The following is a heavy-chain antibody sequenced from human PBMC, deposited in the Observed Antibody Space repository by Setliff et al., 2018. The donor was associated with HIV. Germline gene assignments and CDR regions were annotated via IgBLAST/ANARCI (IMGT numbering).Heavy chain of an antibody. V-gene: IGHV3-7*05. CDR2: IKQDGSEK. CDR3: ASHFGYCSSTSCEGY. J-gene: IGHJ4*02. D-gene: IGHD2-2*01. CDR1: GFTFSSYW. Sequence: GGSLRLSCAASGFTFSSYWMSWVCQAPGKGLEWVANIKQDGSEKYYVDSVKGRFTISRDNAKNSLYLQMNSLRAEDTAVYYCASHFGYCSSTSCEGYWGQGALVTVSS.